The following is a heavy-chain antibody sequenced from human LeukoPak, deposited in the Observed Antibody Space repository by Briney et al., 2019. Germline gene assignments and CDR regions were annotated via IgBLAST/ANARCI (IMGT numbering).Heavy chain of an antibody. D-gene: IGHD5-12*01. CDR3: AKRGSGRYFDY. V-gene: IGHV3-23*01. CDR2: VNSGSSST. J-gene: IGHJ4*02. Sequence: GGSLSLSCAVSLVGFSIFDMSWVPAAPGGGLECVSDVNSGSSSTSYADSVKGRFTISRDNSENTVYLQMNSLRAEDTAVYYCAKRGSGRYFDYWGQGTLVTVSS. CDR1: LVGFSIFD.